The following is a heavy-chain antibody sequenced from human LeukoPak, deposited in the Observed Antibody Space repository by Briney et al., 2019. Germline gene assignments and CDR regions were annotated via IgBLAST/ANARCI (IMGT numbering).Heavy chain of an antibody. CDR1: GLTGSSNH. V-gene: IGHV3-66*02. CDR3: ARDGRVGATRLNI. CDR2: IYSDDST. D-gene: IGHD1-26*01. J-gene: IGHJ3*02. Sequence: GSLRLSFAASGLTGSSNHMSWVRQAPGEGLGWVSVIYSDDSTYYAGSVRGRFTISRDNSKNTLYLQMNSLRAEDTAVYYCARDGRVGATRLNIWGQGTMVTVSS.